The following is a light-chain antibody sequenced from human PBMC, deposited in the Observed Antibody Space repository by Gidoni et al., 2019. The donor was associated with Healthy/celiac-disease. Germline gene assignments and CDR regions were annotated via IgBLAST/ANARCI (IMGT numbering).Light chain of an antibody. V-gene: IGKV3-15*01. CDR1: QSVSSN. CDR2: GAS. Sequence: IVMTQSPATLSVSPGERATLSCSASQSVSSNLAWYQQKPGQAPRLLIYGASTRATGIPARFSGSGSGTKFTLTISSMQSEDFAVYYCQQYNNWPSYTFGQGTKLEIK. J-gene: IGKJ2*01. CDR3: QQYNNWPSYT.